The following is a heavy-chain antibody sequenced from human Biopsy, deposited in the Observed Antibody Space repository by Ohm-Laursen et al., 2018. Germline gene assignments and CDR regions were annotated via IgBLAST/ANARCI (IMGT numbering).Heavy chain of an antibody. V-gene: IGHV4-59*01. CDR1: GGSISGYH. J-gene: IGHJ4*02. CDR3: ARMPHFDY. D-gene: IGHD2-2*01. Sequence: GTLSLTCSVSGGSISGYHWSWIRKSPGKGQEWLAYISYTGGITSNPSLNGRATMSLDTSKNQFSLRLIYVTAADTAVYYCARMPHFDYWGQGILVTVSS. CDR2: ISYTGGI.